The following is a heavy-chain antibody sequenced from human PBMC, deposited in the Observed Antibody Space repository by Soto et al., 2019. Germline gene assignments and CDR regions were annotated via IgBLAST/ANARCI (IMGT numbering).Heavy chain of an antibody. CDR3: ARGYDTALAPIV. D-gene: IGHD5-18*01. V-gene: IGHV4-34*01. CDR2: INHLTTT. J-gene: IGHJ4*02. Sequence: SETLSLTCTVYGGSFSSYHWSWIRQTPGKGLEWIGEINHLTTTNYNPSLKSRVIISLDTPKNQFSLKLSSVTAADTAVYYCARGYDTALAPIVWGQGILGTVSS. CDR1: GGSFSSYH.